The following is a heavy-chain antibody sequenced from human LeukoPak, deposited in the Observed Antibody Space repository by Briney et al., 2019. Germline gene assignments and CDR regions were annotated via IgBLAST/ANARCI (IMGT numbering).Heavy chain of an antibody. CDR1: GGSFSGYY. V-gene: IGHV4-34*01. Sequence: SETLSLTCAVYGGSFSGYYWSWIRQPPGKGLEWIGEINHSGSTNYNPSLKSRVTISVDTSKNQFSLKLNSVTAADTAVYYCARGVYIXXXQYGYWGQGTLVTVSS. J-gene: IGHJ4*02. CDR2: INHSGST. D-gene: IGHD1-1*01. CDR3: ARGVYIXXXQYGY.